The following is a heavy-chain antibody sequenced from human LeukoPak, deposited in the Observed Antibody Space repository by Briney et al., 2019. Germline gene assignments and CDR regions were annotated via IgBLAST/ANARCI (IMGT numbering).Heavy chain of an antibody. V-gene: IGHV3-23*01. J-gene: IGHJ3*02. Sequence: GGSLRLSCAASGFTFSSYAMSWVRQAPGKGLEWVSAISGSGGSTYYADSVKGRFTISRDNSKNTLYLQMNSLRAADTAVYYCAKEGLLGATGGHDAFDIWGQGTMVTVSS. CDR2: ISGSGGST. CDR1: GFTFSSYA. CDR3: AKEGLLGATGGHDAFDI. D-gene: IGHD1-26*01.